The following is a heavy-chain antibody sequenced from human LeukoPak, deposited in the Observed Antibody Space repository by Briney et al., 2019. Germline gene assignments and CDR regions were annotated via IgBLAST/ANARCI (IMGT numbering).Heavy chain of an antibody. CDR3: AAGAGIIRY. D-gene: IGHD3-10*01. J-gene: IGHJ4*02. Sequence: PGRSLRLSCAVSGLTFYDYAMHWVRKAPGQGLEWVSGITWNSGTIAHADSVKGRFTISRDNAKNSLYLQVNSLRSEDTALYYCAAGAGIIRYWGQGTLVTVSS. CDR1: GLTFYDYA. CDR2: ITWNSGTI. V-gene: IGHV3-9*01.